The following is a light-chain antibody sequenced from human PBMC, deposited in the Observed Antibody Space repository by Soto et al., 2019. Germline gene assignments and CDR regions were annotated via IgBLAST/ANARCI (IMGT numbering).Light chain of an antibody. CDR3: SSYTSSSTLGV. V-gene: IGLV2-14*01. CDR1: SSDVGGYNS. Sequence: QSALTQPASVSGSPGLSIAISCTGTSSDVGGYNSVSWYQQHPGKAPKLMIYDVSNRPSGVSNRFSGSKSGNTASLTISGLQAEDEGDYYCSSYTSSSTLGVFGGGTKLTVL. J-gene: IGLJ2*01. CDR2: DVS.